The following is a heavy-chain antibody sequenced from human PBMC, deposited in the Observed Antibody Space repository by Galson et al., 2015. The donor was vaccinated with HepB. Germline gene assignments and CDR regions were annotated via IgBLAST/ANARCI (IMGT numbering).Heavy chain of an antibody. CDR2: INTYNGNT. Sequence: SVKVSCKASGYTFLSYGITWVRQAPGQGLEWMGWINTYNGNTNYAQKIQGRVTMTTDTSTSTAYMELRSLRSDDTAVYFCAREGTAYYFHYWGQGTLVTVSS. CDR1: GYTFLSYG. J-gene: IGHJ4*02. V-gene: IGHV1-18*04. CDR3: AREGTAYYFHY. D-gene: IGHD3-10*01.